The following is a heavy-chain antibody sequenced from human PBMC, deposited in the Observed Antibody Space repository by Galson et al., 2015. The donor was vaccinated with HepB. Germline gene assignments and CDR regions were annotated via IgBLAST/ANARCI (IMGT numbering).Heavy chain of an antibody. V-gene: IGHV3-23*01. D-gene: IGHD3-22*01. J-gene: IGHJ4*02. Sequence: SLRLSCAASGFTFSTYSMSWVRQTPGKGLEWVSTISGSGGSTYYADSVKGRFTISRDNSKNTLYLHMNSLRAEDTAVYYCAKDYGVGYYDTSGYYSFDYWCQGTLVTVSS. CDR3: AKDYGVGYYDTSGYYSFDY. CDR2: ISGSGGST. CDR1: GFTFSTYS.